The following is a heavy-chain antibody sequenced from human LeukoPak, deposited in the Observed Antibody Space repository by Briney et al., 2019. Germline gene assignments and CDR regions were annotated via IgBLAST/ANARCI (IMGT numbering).Heavy chain of an antibody. V-gene: IGHV4-4*07. D-gene: IGHD3-22*01. CDR1: GGSISTYY. CDR3: ARDLYYYDSRRDAFDI. CDR2: IYTSGST. Sequence: SETLSLTCTVSGGSISTYYWSWIRQPAGEGLEWIGRIYTSGSTTYNPSLKSRVTMSVDTSKNQFSLNLNSVTAADTAVYYCARDLYYYDSRRDAFDIWGQGTMVTVSS. J-gene: IGHJ3*02.